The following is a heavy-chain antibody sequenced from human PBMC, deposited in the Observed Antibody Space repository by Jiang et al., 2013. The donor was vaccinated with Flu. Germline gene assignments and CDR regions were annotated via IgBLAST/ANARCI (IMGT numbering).Heavy chain of an antibody. J-gene: IGHJ4*02. V-gene: IGHV1-3*04. D-gene: IGHD5-18*01. CDR2: INTGNGNT. CDR3: ARDQGLGYTYGYGPFDY. Sequence: MHWVRQAPGQRLEWMGWINTGNGNTKYSQKFQGRVTITADESTSTTYMDLRSLTSEDTAVFYCARDQGLGYTYGYGPFDYWGQGTLITVSS.